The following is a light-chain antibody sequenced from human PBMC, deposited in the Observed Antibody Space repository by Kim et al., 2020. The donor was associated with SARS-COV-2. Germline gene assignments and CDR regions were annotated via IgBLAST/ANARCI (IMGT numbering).Light chain of an antibody. CDR1: QSISSW. CDR3: QQYNSYSYT. J-gene: IGKJ2*01. V-gene: IGKV1-5*01. CDR2: DAS. Sequence: GDRVTITCRASQSISSWLAWYQQKPGKAPKLLIYDASSVESGVPSRFSGSGSGTEFTLTISSLQPDDFATYYCQQYNSYSYTFGQGTKLEI.